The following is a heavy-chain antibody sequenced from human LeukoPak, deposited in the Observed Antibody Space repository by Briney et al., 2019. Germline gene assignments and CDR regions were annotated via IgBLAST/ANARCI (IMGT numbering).Heavy chain of an antibody. CDR1: GGSISSYY. J-gene: IGHJ4*02. CDR2: IYCSGST. V-gene: IGHV4-59*01. CDR3: ARDVGYGDYAWAN. Sequence: PSETLSLTCTVSGGSISSYYWSWIRQPPGKGLEWIGYIYCSGSTNYNPSLKSRVTISVDTSKNQFSLKLSSVTAADTAVYYCARDVGYGDYAWANWGQGTLVTVSS. D-gene: IGHD4-17*01.